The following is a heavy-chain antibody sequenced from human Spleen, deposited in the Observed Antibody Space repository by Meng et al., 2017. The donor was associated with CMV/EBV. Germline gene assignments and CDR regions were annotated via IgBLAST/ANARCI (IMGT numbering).Heavy chain of an antibody. CDR2: IIPMFGTA. V-gene: IGHV1-69*05. Sequence: SVKVSCKASGGTFSTYSVTWVRQAPGQGLEWMGGIIPMFGTANYAQKFQGRVTMTRDTSISTAYMELSRLRSDDTAVYYCARVYSGYQSSRRYYYYYGMDVWGQGTTVTVSS. D-gene: IGHD5-12*01. J-gene: IGHJ6*02. CDR3: ARVYSGYQSSRRYYYYYGMDV. CDR1: GGTFSTYS.